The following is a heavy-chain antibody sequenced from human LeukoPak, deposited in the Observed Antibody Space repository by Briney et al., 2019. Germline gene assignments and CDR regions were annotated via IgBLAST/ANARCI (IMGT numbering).Heavy chain of an antibody. V-gene: IGHV1-2*06. D-gene: IGHD1-14*01. J-gene: IGHJ4*02. CDR2: INPNSGAT. CDR1: GYTFTAYY. Sequence: VKVSCKASGYTFTAYYMHWVRQAPGQGLEWMGRINPNSGATIYAQNFQGRVTMTTGTSISTAYMELTRLGSDDTAVYYCARTGSFDYWGQGTLVTVSS. CDR3: ARTGSFDY.